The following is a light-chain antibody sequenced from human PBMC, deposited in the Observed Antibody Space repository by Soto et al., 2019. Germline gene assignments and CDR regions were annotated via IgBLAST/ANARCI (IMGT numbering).Light chain of an antibody. J-gene: IGKJ2*01. CDR3: QQSSNSPMYT. CDR1: QSIASY. V-gene: IGKV1-39*01. CDR2: AAS. Sequence: DIQMTQSPSSLSASVGDRVSITCRASQSIASYLNWFQLKPGQAPKLLIYAASSLQSGVPSRFSGSGSGTDFTLTISSLQPEYFATYYCQQSSNSPMYTFGQGTKLYVK.